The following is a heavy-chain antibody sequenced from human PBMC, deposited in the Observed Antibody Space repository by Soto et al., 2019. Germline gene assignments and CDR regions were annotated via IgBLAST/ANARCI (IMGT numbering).Heavy chain of an antibody. CDR3: ARDRQRIQLSVGYYYHGMDV. Sequence: SVKISCKASGGTFSSYAISWVRQAPGQGLEWMGGIIPIFGTATYAQKFQGRVTITADESTSTAYMELSSLRSEDTAVYYCARDRQRIQLSVGYYYHGMDVWGQGTTVTVSS. CDR1: GGTFSSYA. CDR2: IIPIFGTA. V-gene: IGHV1-69*13. J-gene: IGHJ6*02. D-gene: IGHD5-18*01.